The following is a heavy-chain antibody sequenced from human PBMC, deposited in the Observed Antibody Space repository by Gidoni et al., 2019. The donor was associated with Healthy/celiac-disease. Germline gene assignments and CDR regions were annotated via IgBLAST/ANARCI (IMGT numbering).Heavy chain of an antibody. CDR2: ISGSGGRT. CDR3: AKSPDSMVEEVDYFDY. Sequence: EVQLLGSGGGLVQPGGSLRLSCAASGFTCRSYAMSWVRQAPGKGLEWVSDISGSGGRTYYADSVKGRFTISRDNSKNTLYLQMNSLRAEDTAVYYCAKSPDSMVEEVDYFDYWGQGTLVTVSS. CDR1: GFTCRSYA. J-gene: IGHJ4*02. V-gene: IGHV3-23*01. D-gene: IGHD2-15*01.